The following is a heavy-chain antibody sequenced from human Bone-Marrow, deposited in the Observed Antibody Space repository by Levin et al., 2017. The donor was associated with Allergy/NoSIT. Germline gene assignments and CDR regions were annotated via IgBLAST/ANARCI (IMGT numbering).Heavy chain of an antibody. D-gene: IGHD3-3*01. CDR3: ARDEDFWSGYYTGGVVTPNYYGMDV. CDR1: GFTFSSYE. J-gene: IGHJ6*02. CDR2: ISSSGSTI. V-gene: IGHV3-48*03. Sequence: GGSLRLSCAASGFTFSSYEMNWVRQAPGKGLEWVSYISSSGSTIYYADSVKGRFTISRDNAKNSLYLQMNSLRAEDTAVYYCARDEDFWSGYYTGGVVTPNYYGMDVWGQGTTVTVSS.